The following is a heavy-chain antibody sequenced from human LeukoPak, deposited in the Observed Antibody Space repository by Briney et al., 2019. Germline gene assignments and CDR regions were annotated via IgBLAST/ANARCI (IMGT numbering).Heavy chain of an antibody. CDR3: ARGRVYYDSSGYQGLDY. V-gene: IGHV1-46*01. CDR2: INPSGGST. Sequence: ASVKVSCKASGYTFTSYYMHWVRQAPGQGLEWMGIINPSGGSTSYAQKFQGRVTMTRDTSTSTVNMELSSLRSEDTAVYYCARGRVYYDSSGYQGLDYWGQGTLVTVSS. CDR1: GYTFTSYY. D-gene: IGHD3-22*01. J-gene: IGHJ4*02.